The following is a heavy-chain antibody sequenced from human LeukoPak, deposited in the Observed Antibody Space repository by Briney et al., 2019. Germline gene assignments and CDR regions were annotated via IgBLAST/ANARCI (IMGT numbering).Heavy chain of an antibody. Sequence: GGSLRLSCAASGFTFSDYYMSWIRQAPGKGLEWISYISSSGSTTYYADSVQGRFTISRDNAKNAVYLQMNSLRVEDTAVYYCARDRSGFDYNWLDPWGQGTLVTVSS. J-gene: IGHJ5*02. CDR3: ARDRSGFDYNWLDP. D-gene: IGHD5-12*01. CDR2: ISSSGSTT. V-gene: IGHV3-11*01. CDR1: GFTFSDYY.